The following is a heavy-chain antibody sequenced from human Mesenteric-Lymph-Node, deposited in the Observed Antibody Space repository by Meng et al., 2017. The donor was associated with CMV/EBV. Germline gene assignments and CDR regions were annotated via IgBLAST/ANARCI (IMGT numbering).Heavy chain of an antibody. Sequence: QVQLQQWGAGLLKLSETLSITCAVYGGSFSAYYWSWIRQPPGKGLEWIGEINHNGSTNYNPSLKSRITISVDTSKNQFSLKLTSVTAADTAVYFCASLAPLNNTKDKIPSGYWGQGTLVTVSS. J-gene: IGHJ4*02. CDR2: INHNGST. D-gene: IGHD1-14*01. V-gene: IGHV4-34*01. CDR1: GGSFSAYY. CDR3: ASLAPLNNTKDKIPSGY.